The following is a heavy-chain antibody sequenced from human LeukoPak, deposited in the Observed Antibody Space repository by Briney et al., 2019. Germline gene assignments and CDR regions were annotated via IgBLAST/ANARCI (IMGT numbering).Heavy chain of an antibody. D-gene: IGHD6-19*01. Sequence: PSETLSLTCTVSGGSISSYYWSWIRQLPGKGLEWIGYIYYSGSTNYNPSLKSRVTISVDTSKNQFSLKLSSVTAADTAVYYCARGHDSSGWYPLTDYWGQGTLVTVSS. CDR2: IYYSGST. CDR1: GGSISSYY. V-gene: IGHV4-59*01. J-gene: IGHJ4*02. CDR3: ARGHDSSGWYPLTDY.